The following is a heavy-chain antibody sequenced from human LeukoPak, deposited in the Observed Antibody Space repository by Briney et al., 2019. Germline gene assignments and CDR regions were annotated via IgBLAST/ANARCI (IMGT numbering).Heavy chain of an antibody. J-gene: IGHJ4*02. Sequence: SETLSLTCAVSGVSFNDYYWSWVRQSPGKGLEWIGEINHSGYTNDSPSLKSRVTISIDTSRKQFSLNLRSVTVADTAVYYCTRMTAGHDYWGQGTLVTVSS. CDR2: INHSGYT. V-gene: IGHV4-34*01. CDR1: GVSFNDYY. CDR3: TRMTAGHDY.